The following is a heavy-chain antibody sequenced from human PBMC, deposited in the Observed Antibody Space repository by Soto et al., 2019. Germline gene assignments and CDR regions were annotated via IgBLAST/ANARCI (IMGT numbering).Heavy chain of an antibody. CDR1: GFTFSSYA. CDR3: ARVEWELLSTLFDY. V-gene: IGHV3-30-3*01. Sequence: QVQLVESGGGVVQPGRSLRLSCAASGFTFSSYAMHWVRQAPGKGLEWVAVISYDGSNKYYADSVKGRFTISRDNSKNTLYLQMNSLRAEDTAVYYCARVEWELLSTLFDYWGQGTLVTVSS. J-gene: IGHJ4*02. D-gene: IGHD1-26*01. CDR2: ISYDGSNK.